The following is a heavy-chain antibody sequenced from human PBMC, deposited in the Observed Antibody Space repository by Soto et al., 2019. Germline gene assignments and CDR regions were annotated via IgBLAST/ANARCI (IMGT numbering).Heavy chain of an antibody. CDR1: GGSISSYY. D-gene: IGHD3-22*01. J-gene: IGHJ4*02. V-gene: IGHV4-59*08. CDR3: ARRGGSYYYDSSGYYFDY. CDR2: IYYSGST. Sequence: SETLSLTCTVSGGSISSYYWSWIRQPPGKGLEWIGYIYYSGSTNYNPSLKSRVTISVDTSKNQFSLKLSSVTAADTAVYYCARRGGSYYYDSSGYYFDYWGQGTLVTVSS.